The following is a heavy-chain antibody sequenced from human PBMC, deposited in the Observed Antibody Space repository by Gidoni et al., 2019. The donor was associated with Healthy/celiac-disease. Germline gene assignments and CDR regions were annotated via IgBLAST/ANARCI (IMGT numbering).Heavy chain of an antibody. J-gene: IGHJ6*03. CDR1: GFTFSSYG. CDR2: ISYDGSNK. CDR3: AKNGGDLYYMDV. V-gene: IGHV3-30*18. D-gene: IGHD6-25*01. Sequence: QVQLVESGGGVVQPGRSLRLSCAASGFTFSSYGMPWVRQAPGKGLEWVAVISYDGSNKYYADSVKGRFTISRDNSKNTLYLQMNSLRAEDTAVYYCAKNGGDLYYMDVWGKGTTVTVSS.